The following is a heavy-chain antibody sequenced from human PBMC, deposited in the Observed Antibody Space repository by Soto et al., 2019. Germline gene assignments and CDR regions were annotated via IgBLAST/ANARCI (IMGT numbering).Heavy chain of an antibody. Sequence: PGGSLRLSCAASGFTFSSYSMNWVRQAPGKGLEWVSSISSSSSYIYYADSVKGRFTISRDNAKNSLYLQMNSLRAEDTAVYYCARDSSPKFWSGWIDAFDIWGQGTMVTVSS. J-gene: IGHJ3*02. CDR2: ISSSSSYI. D-gene: IGHD3-3*01. CDR3: ARDSSPKFWSGWIDAFDI. CDR1: GFTFSSYS. V-gene: IGHV3-21*01.